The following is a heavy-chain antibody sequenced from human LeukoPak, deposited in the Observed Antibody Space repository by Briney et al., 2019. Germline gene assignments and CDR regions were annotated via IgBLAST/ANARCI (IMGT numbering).Heavy chain of an antibody. CDR2: IYYSGST. D-gene: IGHD5-24*01. Sequence: SETLSLACTVSGGSITSNSYYWGWIRQPPGNGLEWIGSIYYSGSTYYNPSLKSRVTISVDTSKNQVSLKLSSVTAADTAVYYCARGRRDGYMLLWEDYWGQGTLVTVSS. CDR1: GGSITSNSYY. CDR3: ARGRRDGYMLLWEDY. V-gene: IGHV4-39*07. J-gene: IGHJ4*02.